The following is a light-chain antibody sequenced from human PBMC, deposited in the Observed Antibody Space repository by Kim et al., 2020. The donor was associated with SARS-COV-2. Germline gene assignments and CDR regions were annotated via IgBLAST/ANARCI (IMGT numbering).Light chain of an antibody. CDR1: SSNIGSNY. CDR3: AAWDDSLSGYV. CDR2: SNN. Sequence: QSVLTQPPSASGTPGQRVTISCSGSSSNIGSNYVYWYQQLPGTAPKHLIYSNNQRPSGVPDRFSGSKSVTTASLAISGLLSEDEADYYCAAWDDSLSGYVFGTGTKVTVL. V-gene: IGLV1-47*02. J-gene: IGLJ1*01.